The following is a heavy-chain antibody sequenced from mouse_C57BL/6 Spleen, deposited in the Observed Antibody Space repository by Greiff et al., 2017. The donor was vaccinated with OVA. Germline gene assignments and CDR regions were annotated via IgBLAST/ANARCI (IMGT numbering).Heavy chain of an antibody. V-gene: IGHV1-18*01. CDR2: INPNNGGT. D-gene: IGHD1-1*01. J-gene: IGHJ4*01. Sequence: VHVKQSGPELVKPGASVKIPCKASGYTFTDYNMDWVKQSHGKSLEWIGDINPNNGGTIYNQKFKGKATLTVDKSSSTAYMELRSLTSEDTAVYYCARTITTVVAYYAMDYWGQGTSVTVSS. CDR1: GYTFTDYN. CDR3: ARTITTVVAYYAMDY.